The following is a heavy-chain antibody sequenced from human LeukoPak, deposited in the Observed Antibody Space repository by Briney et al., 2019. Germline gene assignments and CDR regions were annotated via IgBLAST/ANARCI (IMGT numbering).Heavy chain of an antibody. V-gene: IGHV3-23*01. J-gene: IGHJ4*02. CDR1: GFTFSSYS. D-gene: IGHD3-22*01. CDR3: TKGSQISGWLSHDS. Sequence: QSGGSLRLSCAASGFTFSSYSMSWVRQAPGKGLEWVSDISGGGDNTHNADSVKGRFTTSRDNSKNTVYLEMNSLRDEDTAVYYRTKGSQISGWLSHDSWGQGTLVTVSS. CDR2: ISGGGDNT.